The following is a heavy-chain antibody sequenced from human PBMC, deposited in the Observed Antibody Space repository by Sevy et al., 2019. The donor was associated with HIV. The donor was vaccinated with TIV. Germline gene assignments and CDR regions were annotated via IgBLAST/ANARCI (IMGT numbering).Heavy chain of an antibody. CDR2: IYSYGVT. J-gene: IGHJ3*02. Sequence: SETLSLTCTVSGASIRDSSYYWAWIRQPPGKGLEWIGNIYSYGVTYYNSSLKSRVTISVETSKNQFSLSLTSVTAADTAIYFCARSMEQQLDAFDIWGQGTMVTVSS. CDR1: GASIRDSSYY. V-gene: IGHV4-39*01. D-gene: IGHD6-13*01. CDR3: ARSMEQQLDAFDI.